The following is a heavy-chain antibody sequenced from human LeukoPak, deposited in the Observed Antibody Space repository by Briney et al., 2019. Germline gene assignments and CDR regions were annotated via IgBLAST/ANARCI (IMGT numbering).Heavy chain of an antibody. CDR3: ARETSGWPNWFDP. V-gene: IGHV3-74*01. J-gene: IGHJ5*02. CDR1: GFTFSSYW. CDR2: INSDGSST. D-gene: IGHD6-19*01. Sequence: GGSLRLSCAASGFTFSSYWMHWVRQGPGKGLVWVSRINSDGSSTNYADSVKGRFTISRDNAKNTLHLQMNSLRVEDTAVYYCARETSGWPNWFDPWGQGTLVTVSS.